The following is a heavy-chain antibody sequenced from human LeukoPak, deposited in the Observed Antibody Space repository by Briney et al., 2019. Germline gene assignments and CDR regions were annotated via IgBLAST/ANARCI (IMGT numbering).Heavy chain of an antibody. CDR1: GYTFTSYY. Sequence: ASVKVSCKASGYTFTSYYMHWVRQAPGQGLEWMGIINPSGGSTSYAQKFQGRVTMTRDMSTSTVYMELSSLRSEDTAVYYCARFMRGDILTGSYGGFDPWGQGTLVTVSS. CDR2: INPSGGST. D-gene: IGHD3-9*01. V-gene: IGHV1-46*01. J-gene: IGHJ5*02. CDR3: ARFMRGDILTGSYGGFDP.